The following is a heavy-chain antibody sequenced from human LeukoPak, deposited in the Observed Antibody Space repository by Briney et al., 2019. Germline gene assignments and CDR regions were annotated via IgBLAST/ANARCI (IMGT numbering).Heavy chain of an antibody. CDR1: GFTFDDYA. CDR3: ARGRSSSFPTQY. J-gene: IGHJ4*02. V-gene: IGHV3-66*01. D-gene: IGHD6-13*01. CDR2: IYSGGST. Sequence: PGRSLRLSCAASGFTFDDYAMHWVRQAPGKGLEWVSVIYSGGSTYYADSVKGRFTISRDNSKNTLYLQMNSLRAEDTAVYYCARGRSSSFPTQYWGQGTLVTVSS.